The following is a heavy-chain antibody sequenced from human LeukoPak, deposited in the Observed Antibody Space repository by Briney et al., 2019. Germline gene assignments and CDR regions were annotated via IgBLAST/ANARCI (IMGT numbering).Heavy chain of an antibody. D-gene: IGHD4-17*01. CDR1: GFTFSSYS. CDR3: ARVDYGDYGFDY. J-gene: IGHJ4*02. Sequence: GGSLRLSCAASGFTFSSYSMSWVRQAPGKGLEWVSVIYSGGSTYYADSVKGRFTISRDNSKNTLYLQMNSLRAEDTAVYYCARVDYGDYGFDYWGQGTLVTVSS. CDR2: IYSGGST. V-gene: IGHV3-66*01.